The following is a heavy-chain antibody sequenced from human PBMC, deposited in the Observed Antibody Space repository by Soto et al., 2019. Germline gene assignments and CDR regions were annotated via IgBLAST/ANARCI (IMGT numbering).Heavy chain of an antibody. J-gene: IGHJ3*02. Sequence: QVQLVQSGAEMKKPGASVKVSCKASGYTFTSNSVHWVRQAPGQSLEWMGWINTGTGDTTYSQKFQGRVTITRDTSATPTYKEPSRLKSEDTAVYFCAGGGGHAFDIWGQGTMVTVSS. CDR2: INTGTGDT. D-gene: IGHD3-16*01. V-gene: IGHV1-3*04. CDR3: AGGGGHAFDI. CDR1: GYTFTSNS.